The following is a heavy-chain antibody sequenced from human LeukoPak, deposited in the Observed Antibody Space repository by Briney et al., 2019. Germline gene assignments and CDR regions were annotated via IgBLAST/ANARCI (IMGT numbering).Heavy chain of an antibody. Sequence: ASVKVSCKASGYTFTGYYMHWVRQAPGQGLEWMGRINPNSGGTNYAQKFQGRVTMTRDTSISTAYMELSGLRSDDTAVYYCARGYVEMATMGQGYWGQGTLVTVSS. CDR3: ARGYVEMATMGQGY. J-gene: IGHJ4*02. CDR1: GYTFTGYY. V-gene: IGHV1-2*06. D-gene: IGHD5-24*01. CDR2: INPNSGGT.